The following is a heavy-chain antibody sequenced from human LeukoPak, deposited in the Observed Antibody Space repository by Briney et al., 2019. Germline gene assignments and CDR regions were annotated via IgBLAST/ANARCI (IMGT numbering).Heavy chain of an antibody. CDR2: INHSGST. Sequence: KPSETLSLTCAVYGGSFSGYYWSWIRQPPGKGLEWIGEINHSGSTYYNPSLKSRVTMSVDTSKNQFSLKLSSVTAADTAVYYCARVRGSYSWYFDLWGRGTLVTVSS. CDR1: GGSFSGYY. J-gene: IGHJ2*01. D-gene: IGHD1-26*01. CDR3: ARVRGSYSWYFDL. V-gene: IGHV4-34*01.